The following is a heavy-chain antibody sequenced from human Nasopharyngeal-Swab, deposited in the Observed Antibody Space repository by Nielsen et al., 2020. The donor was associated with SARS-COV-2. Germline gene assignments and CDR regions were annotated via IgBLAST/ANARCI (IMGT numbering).Heavy chain of an antibody. CDR3: ADPPFSEY. V-gene: IGHV3-23*01. Sequence: GESLKISCVVSGLTVSSTYMSRVRQAPGKGLEWVSTIDAGGGNTWYADSVKGRFTISRDNSKSTLYLQMNSLRADDTALYYCADPPFSEYWGQGTLVTVSS. CDR1: GLTVSSTY. CDR2: IDAGGGNT. J-gene: IGHJ4*02.